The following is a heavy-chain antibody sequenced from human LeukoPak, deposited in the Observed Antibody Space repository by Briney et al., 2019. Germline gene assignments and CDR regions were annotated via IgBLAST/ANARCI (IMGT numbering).Heavy chain of an antibody. V-gene: IGHV4-34*01. Sequence: SETLSLTCAVYGGSFSGYYWSWIRQPPGKGLEWIGEINHSGSANYNPSLKSRVTISVDTSKNQFSLKLSSVTAADTAVYYCAREPGGVGWFDPWGQGTLVTVSS. D-gene: IGHD3-16*01. J-gene: IGHJ5*02. CDR2: INHSGSA. CDR3: AREPGGVGWFDP. CDR1: GGSFSGYY.